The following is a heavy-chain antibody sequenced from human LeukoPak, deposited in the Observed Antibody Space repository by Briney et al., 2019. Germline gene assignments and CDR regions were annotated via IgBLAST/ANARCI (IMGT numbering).Heavy chain of an antibody. CDR2: ISGSGGST. D-gene: IGHD4-23*01. CDR3: AKDLSYGGNPDFDY. V-gene: IGHV3-23*01. J-gene: IGHJ4*02. CDR1: GFTFSSYA. Sequence: GGSLRLSCAASGFTFSSYAMSWVRQAPGKRLEWVSAISGSGGSTYYADSVKGRFTISRDNSKNTLYLQMNSLRAEDTAVYYCAKDLSYGGNPDFDYWGQGTLVTVSS.